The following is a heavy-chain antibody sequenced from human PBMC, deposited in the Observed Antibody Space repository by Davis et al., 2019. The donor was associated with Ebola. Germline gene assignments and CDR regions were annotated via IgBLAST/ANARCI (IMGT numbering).Heavy chain of an antibody. V-gene: IGHV3-23*01. J-gene: IGHJ5*02. Sequence: GESLKISCAASGFTFSSYAMSWVRQAPGKGLEWVSTIRGVGGNVFYADSVKSRFTVSRDNSKDTLFLQMNSLRADDTAVYYCAKGKADFILDWLDPWGQGTLVTVSS. CDR3: AKGKADFILDWLDP. CDR1: GFTFSSYA. D-gene: IGHD2-15*01. CDR2: IRGVGGNV.